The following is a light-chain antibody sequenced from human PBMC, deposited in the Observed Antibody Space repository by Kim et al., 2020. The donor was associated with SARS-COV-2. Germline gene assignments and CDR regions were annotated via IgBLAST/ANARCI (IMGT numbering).Light chain of an antibody. CDR2: DVS. J-gene: IGLJ3*02. V-gene: IGLV2-11*03. Sequence: GQSVTTSCTGTSNDIGIYKFVSWYQQHPGKAPKLIIFDVSARSTGVPDRFSGSQSANTASLTISGLQPEDESDYYCCSYAGSYTFVFGGGTQLTVL. CDR3: CSYAGSYTFV. CDR1: SNDIGIYKF.